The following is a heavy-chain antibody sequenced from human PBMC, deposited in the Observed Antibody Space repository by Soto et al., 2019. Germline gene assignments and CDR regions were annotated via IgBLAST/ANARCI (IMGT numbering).Heavy chain of an antibody. D-gene: IGHD6-19*01. CDR2: ISSNGVGT. Sequence: ESGGGLVQPGGSLRLSCAASGFTFSNYAMDWVRQAPGKVLEYVSGISSNGVGTYYANSVKDGFTISRDNSKNTLYLQMGSLRAEDMAVYYCARREQSDYYYMDVWGKGTSVTVSS. V-gene: IGHV3-64*01. CDR3: ARREQSDYYYMDV. CDR1: GFTFSNYA. J-gene: IGHJ6*03.